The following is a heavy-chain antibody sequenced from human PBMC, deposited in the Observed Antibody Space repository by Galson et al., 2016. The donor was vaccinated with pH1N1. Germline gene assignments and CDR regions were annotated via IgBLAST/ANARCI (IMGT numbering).Heavy chain of an antibody. CDR3: AKRTGRHFDY. V-gene: IGHV1-3*04. CDR1: GDSFNRYG. D-gene: IGHD1/OR15-1a*01. CDR2: INTGNGNT. Sequence: SVKVSCKAPGDSFNRYGITWVLQAPGQGLQWMGWINTGNGNTKYSQNFQGRVTITRGTSASTAYMELSSLRSEDTAVYYCAKRTGRHFDYWGQGTLVTVSS. J-gene: IGHJ4*02.